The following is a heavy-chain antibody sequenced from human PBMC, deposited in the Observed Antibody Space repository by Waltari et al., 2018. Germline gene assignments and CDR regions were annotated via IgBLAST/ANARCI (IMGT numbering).Heavy chain of an antibody. V-gene: IGHV1-2*06. J-gene: IGHJ6*03. Sequence: QVQLVQSGAEVKKPGASVKVSCKASGYTFTGYYMHWVRQAPGQGLEWMGRINPNSGGTNYAQKFQGRVTMTRDTSISTAYMELSRLRSDDTAVYYCARDMEEFSSSWDYYYYMDVWGKGTTVTVSS. D-gene: IGHD6-13*01. CDR3: ARDMEEFSSSWDYYYYMDV. CDR1: GYTFTGYY. CDR2: INPNSGGT.